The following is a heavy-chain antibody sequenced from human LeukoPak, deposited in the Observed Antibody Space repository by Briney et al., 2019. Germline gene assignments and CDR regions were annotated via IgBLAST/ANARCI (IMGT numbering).Heavy chain of an antibody. CDR2: ISSSSSTI. CDR1: GFTFSSYS. D-gene: IGHD2-15*01. J-gene: IGHJ6*02. Sequence: GGSLRLSCAASGFTFSSYSMNWVRQAPGKGLEWVSYISSSSSTIYYADSVKGRFTISRDNANNSLYLQMNSLRAEDTTVYYCARSVLPRAGYYYGMDVWGQGTTVTVSS. V-gene: IGHV3-48*01. CDR3: ARSVLPRAGYYYGMDV.